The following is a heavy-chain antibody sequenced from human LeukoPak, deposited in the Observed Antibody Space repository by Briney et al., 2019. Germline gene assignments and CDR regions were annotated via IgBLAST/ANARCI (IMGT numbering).Heavy chain of an antibody. J-gene: IGHJ6*02. CDR1: GGSISSYY. CDR3: ARDGGTVTDYYYYYYGMDV. D-gene: IGHD4-17*01. V-gene: IGHV4-4*07. CDR2: IYTSGST. Sequence: SEALSLTCTVSGGSISSYYWSWIRQPAGKGLEWIGRIYTSGSTNYNPSLKSRVTMSVDTSKNQFSLKLSSVTAADTAVYYCARDGGTVTDYYYYYYGMDVWGQGTTVTVSS.